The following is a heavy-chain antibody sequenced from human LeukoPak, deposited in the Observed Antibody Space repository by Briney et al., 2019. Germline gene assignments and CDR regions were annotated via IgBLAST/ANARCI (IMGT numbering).Heavy chain of an antibody. CDR2: ISGSGDRT. V-gene: IGHV3-23*01. CDR3: GKEVGTHFGL. D-gene: IGHD4-23*01. Sequence: GGSLRLSCAASGFTFSSYGMNWVRQAPGKGLEWVSTISGSGDRTYYADSVKGRFTISRDNSKKNLYLQMGGPRAEDPAGFLCGKEVGTHFGLWGQGTMVTVSS. J-gene: IGHJ4*02. CDR1: GFTFSSYG.